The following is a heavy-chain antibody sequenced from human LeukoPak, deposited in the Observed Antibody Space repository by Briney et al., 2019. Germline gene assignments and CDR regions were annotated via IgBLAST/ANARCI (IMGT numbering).Heavy chain of an antibody. CDR3: ARDLVGATTRRFDY. Sequence: PGGSLRLSCAASGFMFSSNWMSWVRLAPGKGLEWVAVIWYDGTNKYYADFVKGRFTISSDSSKNTLYLQMNSPRAEDTAVYYCARDLVGATTRRFDYWGQGTLVTVSS. CDR1: GFMFSSNW. D-gene: IGHD1-26*01. V-gene: IGHV3-33*08. CDR2: IWYDGTNK. J-gene: IGHJ4*02.